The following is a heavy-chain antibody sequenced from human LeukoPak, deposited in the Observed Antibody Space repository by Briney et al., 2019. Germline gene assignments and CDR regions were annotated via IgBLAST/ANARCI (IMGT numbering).Heavy chain of an antibody. CDR1: GFTFDKYT. D-gene: IGHD6-13*01. CDR2: INWNSGSI. CDR3: ARRGSSWYFDY. Sequence: GGSLRLSCAASGFTFDKYTINWVRQPPGKGLEWVSGINWNSGSIGYADSVKGRFTISRDNAKNSLYLQMNSLRAEDAALYCGARRGSSWYFDYWGQGTLVTVSS. V-gene: IGHV3-9*01. J-gene: IGHJ4*02.